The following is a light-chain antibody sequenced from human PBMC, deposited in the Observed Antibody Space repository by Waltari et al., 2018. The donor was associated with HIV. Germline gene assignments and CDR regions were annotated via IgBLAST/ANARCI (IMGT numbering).Light chain of an antibody. Sequence: SYVLTQPPSVSVAPGQTARITCGGNNIGSKRVHWYQQKPGQAPVLVVYDDTDRPSGIPERFSGSNSGNTATLTISRGEAGDEADYYCQVWDTSGDPWVFGGGTKRTVL. CDR2: DDT. J-gene: IGLJ3*02. CDR1: NIGSKR. V-gene: IGLV3-21*02. CDR3: QVWDTSGDPWV.